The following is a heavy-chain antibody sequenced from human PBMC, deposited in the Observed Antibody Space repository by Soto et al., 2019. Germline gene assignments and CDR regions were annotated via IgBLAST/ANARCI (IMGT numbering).Heavy chain of an antibody. J-gene: IGHJ4*02. CDR1: GYTFTSYG. CDR2: ISAYNGNT. CDR3: ARDLFMEQLVPLDY. V-gene: IGHV1-18*01. D-gene: IGHD6-13*01. Sequence: QVQLVQSGAEVKKPGASVKVSCKASGYTFTSYGISWVRQAPGQGLEWMGWISAYNGNTNYAQKLQGRVSMTTETYTSTAYLELRDLRYDDTAVYYYARDLFMEQLVPLDYWGQGTLVTVSS.